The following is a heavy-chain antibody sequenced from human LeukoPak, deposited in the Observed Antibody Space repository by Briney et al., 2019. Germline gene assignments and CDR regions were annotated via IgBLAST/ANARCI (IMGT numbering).Heavy chain of an antibody. CDR1: GLSISGQW. V-gene: IGHV3-7*01. J-gene: IGHJ4*02. D-gene: IGHD5-18*01. CDR2: IKHDGSEE. Sequence: GESLRLSCVASGLSISGQWMNWVRQAPGQGLEWVANIKHDGSEEHYVDSVKGRFTISRDDGRNSVSLQMNSVRAEDTAVYYCARDGLHTAHFDYWGQGTLVTVSS. CDR3: ARDGLHTAHFDY.